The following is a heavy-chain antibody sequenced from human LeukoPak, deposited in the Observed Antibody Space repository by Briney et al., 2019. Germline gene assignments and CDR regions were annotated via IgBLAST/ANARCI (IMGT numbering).Heavy chain of an antibody. CDR2: INSDGINT. CDR1: GFTFSNYW. D-gene: IGHD3-3*01. CDR3: AREAPSQTYYEFWSGQYFDY. Sequence: PGGSLRLSCAASGFTFSNYWMHWVRQAPGKGLVWVSRINSDGINTSYADSVKGRFTISRDNAKNTLNLQMNSLRAEDTAVYYCAREAPSQTYYEFWSGQYFDYWGQGTLVTVSS. J-gene: IGHJ4*02. V-gene: IGHV3-74*01.